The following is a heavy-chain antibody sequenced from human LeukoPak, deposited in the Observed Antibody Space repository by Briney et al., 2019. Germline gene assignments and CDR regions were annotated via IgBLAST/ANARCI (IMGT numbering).Heavy chain of an antibody. D-gene: IGHD3/OR15-3a*01. CDR2: ISSSGSTI. Sequence: GGSLRLSCAASGFTFSSYEMNWVRQAPGKGLEWVSYISSSGSTIYYADSVKGRFTISRDNAKNSLYLQMNSLRVEDTAIYYCARGRIGRGLVKYYFDYWGQGILVTVSS. J-gene: IGHJ4*02. V-gene: IGHV3-48*03. CDR3: ARGRIGRGLVKYYFDY. CDR1: GFTFSSYE.